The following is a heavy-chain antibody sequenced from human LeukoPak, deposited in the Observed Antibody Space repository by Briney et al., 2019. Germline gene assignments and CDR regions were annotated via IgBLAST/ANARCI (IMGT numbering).Heavy chain of an antibody. CDR2: IWSDGSNK. Sequence: GGSLRLSCAASGFTFSDYGIHWVRQAPGKGLVGVAVIWSDGSNKYSADSVKGRSTISRDNSKKTLYLEMNSLRVEDTAVYYCVGASGSFDYWGQGTLVTVSS. V-gene: IGHV3-33*01. J-gene: IGHJ4*02. D-gene: IGHD3-10*01. CDR3: VGASGSFDY. CDR1: GFTFSDYG.